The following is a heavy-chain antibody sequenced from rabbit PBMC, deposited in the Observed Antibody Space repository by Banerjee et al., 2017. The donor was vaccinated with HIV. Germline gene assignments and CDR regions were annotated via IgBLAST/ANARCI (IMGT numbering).Heavy chain of an antibody. CDR3: ARGGVGTTYPYGGMDL. J-gene: IGHJ6*01. CDR1: GFDFNSYH. CDR2: IDPVFGST. D-gene: IGHD8-1*01. Sequence: QEQLKETGGGLVQPGGSLTLSCKASGFDFNSYHMGWVRQAPGKGLEWIGYIDPVFGSTYYATWAKGRFTISKTSSTTVTLQMTSLTAADTATYFCARGGVGTTYPYGGMDLWGQGTLVTVS. V-gene: IGHV1S45*01.